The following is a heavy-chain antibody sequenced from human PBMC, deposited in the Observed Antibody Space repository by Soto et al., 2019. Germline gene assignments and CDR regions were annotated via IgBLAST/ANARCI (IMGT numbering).Heavy chain of an antibody. Sequence: LQLQESGPGLVKPSENLSLNCTVSGGSISSSSSYWGWIRQPPGKGLEWIGSLYYSGSNNYNPSLNCRVTISVDTSKNQCSLKLSSVTAADTAVYYCASLILEWKDDFDYWGQGTLVTVSS. J-gene: IGHJ4*02. CDR3: ASLILEWKDDFDY. V-gene: IGHV4-39*01. D-gene: IGHD3-3*01. CDR1: GGSISSSSSY. CDR2: LYYSGSN.